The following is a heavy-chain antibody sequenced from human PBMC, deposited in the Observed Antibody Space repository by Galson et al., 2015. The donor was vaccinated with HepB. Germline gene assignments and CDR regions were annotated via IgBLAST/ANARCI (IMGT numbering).Heavy chain of an antibody. J-gene: IGHJ3*01. Sequence: SLRLSCAASGFTFNNYVMNWVRQAPGKGLEWVSDISSSGFNTYYADSVKGRFTISRDNSKNALHLQMSSLRVEDTAVYYCAKDSLRDYFGSGTLWPFDVWGQGTVVTVSS. V-gene: IGHV3-23*01. CDR1: GFTFNNYV. D-gene: IGHD3-10*01. CDR3: AKDSLRDYFGSGTLWPFDV. CDR2: ISSSGFNT.